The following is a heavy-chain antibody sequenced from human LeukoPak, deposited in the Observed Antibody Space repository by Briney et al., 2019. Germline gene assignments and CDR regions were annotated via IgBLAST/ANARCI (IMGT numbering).Heavy chain of an antibody. D-gene: IGHD4-17*01. CDR1: GLTFSDYY. CDR2: ISSSGSTI. Sequence: GGSLRLSCAASGLTFSDYYMSWIRQAPGKGLEWVSYISSSGSTIYYADSVKGRFTISRDNAKNSLYLQMNSLRAEDTAVYYCARDPRGDYDPRLDYWGQGTLVTVSS. CDR3: ARDPRGDYDPRLDY. V-gene: IGHV3-11*01. J-gene: IGHJ4*02.